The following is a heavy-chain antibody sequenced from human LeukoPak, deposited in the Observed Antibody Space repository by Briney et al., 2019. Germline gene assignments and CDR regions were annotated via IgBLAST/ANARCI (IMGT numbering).Heavy chain of an antibody. V-gene: IGHV3-33*01. J-gene: IGHJ4*02. CDR2: IWYDGSNK. Sequence: GGSLRLSCAASGFTFSSYGMHWVRQAPGKGLEWVAVIWYDGSNKYYADSVKGRFTISRDNSKNTLYLQMNSLGAEDTAVYYCARVGTGSYHFDYWGQGTLVTVSS. D-gene: IGHD3-16*01. CDR3: ARVGTGSYHFDY. CDR1: GFTFSSYG.